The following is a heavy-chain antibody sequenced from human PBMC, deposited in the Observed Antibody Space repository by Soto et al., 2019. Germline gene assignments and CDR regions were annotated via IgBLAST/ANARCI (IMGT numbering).Heavy chain of an antibody. CDR3: ARIDPPHYYFDY. V-gene: IGHV1-18*01. CDR2: ISTYSGNT. CDR1: GFTFTAYG. Sequence: GASVKVSCKASGFTFTAYGISWVRQAPGQGLEWMGWISTYSGNTNYAQKLQGRVTVTTDTSTSTAYMELRSLTSDDTAVYYCARIDPPHYYFDYWGQGTLVTVSS. J-gene: IGHJ4*02.